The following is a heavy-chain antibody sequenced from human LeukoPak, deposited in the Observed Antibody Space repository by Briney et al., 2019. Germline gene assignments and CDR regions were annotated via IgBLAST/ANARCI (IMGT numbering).Heavy chain of an antibody. Sequence: GGSLRLSCAASGFTFSSYAMSWVRQAPGKGLEWVSSISGSGDKTYYADSVKGRFTISRDNSKNTLYLQMNSLRVEDTAVYSCAKDLGNTAKDWGQGTLVTVSS. CDR1: GFTFSSYA. V-gene: IGHV3-23*01. CDR3: AKDLGNTAKD. J-gene: IGHJ4*02. CDR2: ISGSGDKT. D-gene: IGHD5-18*01.